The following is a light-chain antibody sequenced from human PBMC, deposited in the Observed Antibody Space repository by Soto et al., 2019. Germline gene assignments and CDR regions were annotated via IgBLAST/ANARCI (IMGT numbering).Light chain of an antibody. Sequence: EIVMTQSPATLSVSPGGSATLSCRASQHVSSNFAWYRQKPGQAPTLLIYRASTRATGIPARFSGSGSGTEFPLPISSLQSEDFAVYYCQQYNNWPYTFGQGTKLEIK. V-gene: IGKV3-15*01. CDR1: QHVSSN. CDR2: RAS. J-gene: IGKJ2*01. CDR3: QQYNNWPYT.